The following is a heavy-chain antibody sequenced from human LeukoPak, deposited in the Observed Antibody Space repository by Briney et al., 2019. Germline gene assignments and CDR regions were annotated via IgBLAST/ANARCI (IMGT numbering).Heavy chain of an antibody. CDR1: GFTFSSYG. Sequence: GGSLRLSCAASGFTFSSYGMHWVRQAPGKGLEWVSSISSSSSYIYYADSVKGRFTISRDNAKNSLYLQMNSLRAEDTAVYYCARGGRFLEWLLYWLDPWGQGTLVTVPS. V-gene: IGHV3-21*01. J-gene: IGHJ5*02. D-gene: IGHD3-3*01. CDR3: ARGGRFLEWLLYWLDP. CDR2: ISSSSSYI.